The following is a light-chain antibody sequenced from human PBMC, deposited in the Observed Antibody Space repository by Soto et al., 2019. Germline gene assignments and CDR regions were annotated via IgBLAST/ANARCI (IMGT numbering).Light chain of an antibody. CDR1: QNVGNN. CDR3: HQYNNWPPHT. V-gene: IGKV3-15*01. CDR2: GAS. J-gene: IGKJ2*01. Sequence: VLTQSPATLSVSPWDRATLSCRASQNVGNNLAWYQQKPGQAPRLLIYGASSGATGLPARFSASGSGTEFTRTIISLQSEDFAVYYCHQYNNWPPHTFGQGTKLEI.